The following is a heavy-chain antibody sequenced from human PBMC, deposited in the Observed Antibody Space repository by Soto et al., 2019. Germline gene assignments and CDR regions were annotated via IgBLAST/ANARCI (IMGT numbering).Heavy chain of an antibody. D-gene: IGHD3-22*01. CDR3: AASTFFYDGSVDKLSCYLY. J-gene: IGHJ4*02. CDR1: GGTFTSYA. CDR2: IIPLYGTR. Sequence: QVQLEQSEGEMKKPGSSVRVSCQASGGTFTSYAISWVRQGPGQGLEWMGGIIPLYGTRNYARNLQGRVTFSADESSTTAYIELSGLTSEDTDVYYCAASTFFYDGSVDKLSCYLYWGQGTLVTVSS. V-gene: IGHV1-69*01.